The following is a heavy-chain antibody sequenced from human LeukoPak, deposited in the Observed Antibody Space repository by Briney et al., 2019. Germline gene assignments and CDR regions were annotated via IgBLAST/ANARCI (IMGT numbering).Heavy chain of an antibody. CDR2: IFTTGST. J-gene: IGHJ4*02. V-gene: IGHV4-4*07. CDR1: GGSVSSSY. D-gene: IGHD5-24*01. CDR3: ARARRDGYNAYYFDY. Sequence: PSETLSLTCTVSGGSVSSSYWSWIRQPAGKGLEWIGRIFTTGSTNYNPSLKSRVTMSVDTSKNQFSLKLNSVTAADTAVYYCARARRDGYNAYYFDYWGQGTLVTVSS.